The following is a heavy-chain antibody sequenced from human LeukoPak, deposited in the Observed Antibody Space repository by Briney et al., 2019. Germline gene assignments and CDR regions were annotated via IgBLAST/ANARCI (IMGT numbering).Heavy chain of an antibody. D-gene: IGHD1-1*01. J-gene: IGHJ4*02. Sequence: SETLSLTCAVSGYSISSGYYWGWIRQPPGKGLEWIGSIYHSGSTYYNPSLKSRVTMSVDTSKNQFSLNLSSVTAADTAVYYCARARNWNDGVYFDYWGQGTLATVSS. CDR2: IYHSGST. CDR1: GYSISSGYY. V-gene: IGHV4-38-2*01. CDR3: ARARNWNDGVYFDY.